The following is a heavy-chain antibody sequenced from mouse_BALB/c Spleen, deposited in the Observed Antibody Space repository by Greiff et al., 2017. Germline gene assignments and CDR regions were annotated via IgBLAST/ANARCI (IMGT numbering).Heavy chain of an antibody. V-gene: IGHV3-2*02. D-gene: IGHD2-14*01. Sequence: DVKLVESGPGLVKPSQSLSLTCTVTGYSITSDYAWNWIRQFPGNQLEWMGYISYSGSTSYNPSLKSRISITRDTSKNQFFLQLNSVTTEDTATYYCARDYRYDDAWFAYWGQGTLVTVSA. CDR3: ARDYRYDDAWFAY. CDR2: ISYSGST. CDR1: GYSITSDYA. J-gene: IGHJ3*01.